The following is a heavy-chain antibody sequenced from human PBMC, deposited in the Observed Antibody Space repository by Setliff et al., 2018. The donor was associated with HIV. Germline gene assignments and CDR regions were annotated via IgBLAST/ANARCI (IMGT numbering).Heavy chain of an antibody. CDR3: ASSLNGDSEPWYFDL. D-gene: IGHD4-17*01. Sequence: SETLSLTCTVSGVSITSYFWSWIRQPPGKGLEWIGFIYYSGSTSGGTNYNPSLKSRVTISLDTSKNQFSLNLSSVTAADTAVYYRASSLNGDSEPWYFDLWGRGTLVTVSS. J-gene: IGHJ2*01. CDR2: IYYSGSTSGGT. V-gene: IGHV4-59*01. CDR1: GVSITSYF.